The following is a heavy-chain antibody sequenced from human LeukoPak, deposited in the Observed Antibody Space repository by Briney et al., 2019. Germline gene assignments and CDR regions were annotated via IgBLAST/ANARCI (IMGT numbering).Heavy chain of an antibody. CDR2: INSDGSST. D-gene: IGHD3-22*01. V-gene: IGHV3-74*01. CDR3: ARVAYYDSSGSN. CDR1: GVTVSSNH. J-gene: IGHJ4*02. Sequence: GGSLRLSCAVSGVTVSSNHMSWVRQAPGKGLVWVSRINSDGSSTSYADSVKGRFTISRDNAKNTLYLQMNSLRAEDTAVYYCARVAYYDSSGSNWGQGTLVTVSS.